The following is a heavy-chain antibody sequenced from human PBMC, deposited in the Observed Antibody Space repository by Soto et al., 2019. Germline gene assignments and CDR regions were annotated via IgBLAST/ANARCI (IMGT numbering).Heavy chain of an antibody. V-gene: IGHV3-7*03. Sequence: PGGSLRLSCSASGFTFSGYWMTWVRQAPGKGLEWVANIKEDGSEKYYVDSVKGRFTISRDNPKNSLYLQMNSLRADDTAVYYCARPLYGSGSVWFDPWGQGTLVTVSS. J-gene: IGHJ5*02. CDR3: ARPLYGSGSVWFDP. CDR2: IKEDGSEK. CDR1: GFTFSGYW. D-gene: IGHD3-10*01.